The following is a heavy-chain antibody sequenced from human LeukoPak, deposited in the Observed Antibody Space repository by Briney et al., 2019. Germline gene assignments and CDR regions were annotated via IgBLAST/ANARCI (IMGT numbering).Heavy chain of an antibody. CDR2: IYYSGST. Sequence: SETLSLTCTVSGGSISSGGYYWSWIRQPPGKGLEWIGYIYYSGSTYYIPSLKSRVTISVDTSKNQFSLKLSSVTAADTAVYYCAGNRDPYGVDVWGRGSTVTVSS. D-gene: IGHD3-10*01. V-gene: IGHV4-31*03. J-gene: IGHJ6*02. CDR1: GGSISSGGYY. CDR3: AGNRDPYGVDV.